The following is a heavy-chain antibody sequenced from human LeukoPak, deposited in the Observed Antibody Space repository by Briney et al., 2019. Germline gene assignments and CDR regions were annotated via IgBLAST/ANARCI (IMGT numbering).Heavy chain of an antibody. CDR3: ARQRYFDWLPDY. D-gene: IGHD3-9*01. CDR1: GGSISSSNYY. V-gene: IGHV4-39*01. Sequence: PSETLSLTCTVSGGSISSSNYYWGWIRQPPGKGLEWIGSMYYSGSTYYSPSLKSRVTISADTSKNQFSLKLSSVTAADTAVYYCARQRYFDWLPDYWGQGTLVTVSS. CDR2: MYYSGST. J-gene: IGHJ4*02.